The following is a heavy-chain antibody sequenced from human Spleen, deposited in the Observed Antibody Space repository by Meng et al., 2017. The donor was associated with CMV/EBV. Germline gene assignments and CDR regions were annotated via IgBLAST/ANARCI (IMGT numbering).Heavy chain of an antibody. Sequence: SETLSLTCTVSGGSISSYHWSWIRQPPGKGLEWIGEINHSGSTNYKPSLKSRVTISLDTSKKQFSLNLDSVTAADTAVYYCARGFQRWLRMPHSPFDYWGRGTLVTVSS. CDR1: GGSISSYH. V-gene: IGHV4-34*01. CDR3: ARGFQRWLRMPHSPFDY. CDR2: INHSGST. J-gene: IGHJ4*02. D-gene: IGHD5-24*01.